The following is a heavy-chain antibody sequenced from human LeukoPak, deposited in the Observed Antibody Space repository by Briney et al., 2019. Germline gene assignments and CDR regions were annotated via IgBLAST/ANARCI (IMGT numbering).Heavy chain of an antibody. CDR2: ISSGGATI. Sequence: GGSLRLSCAASGFTFSSYAMHWVRQAPGKGLEWISYISSGGATIYHADSVKGRFTLSRDNAKNSLYLQMDSLRAEDTAVYYCARERRTSYHYYYYGMDVWGRGTTVTVSS. V-gene: IGHV3-48*04. CDR1: GFTFSSYA. D-gene: IGHD2-2*01. J-gene: IGHJ6*02. CDR3: ARERRTSYHYYYYGMDV.